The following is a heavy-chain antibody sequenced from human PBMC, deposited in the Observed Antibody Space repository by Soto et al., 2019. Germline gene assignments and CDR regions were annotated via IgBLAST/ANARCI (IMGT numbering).Heavy chain of an antibody. CDR3: ASFDGTLVRGGRSSPYEMDV. D-gene: IGHD3-10*01. Sequence: QVLLVQSGPAVKKPGSSVKVSCKASGGTFNNYAINWVRQAPGRGLEWMGGIIPTFGTGNHAQDFQGRVTLTADESTTTAYMELNSLRSEDTARYYCASFDGTLVRGGRSSPYEMDVWGQGTTVIVSS. V-gene: IGHV1-69*01. J-gene: IGHJ6*02. CDR1: GGTFNNYA. CDR2: IIPTFGTG.